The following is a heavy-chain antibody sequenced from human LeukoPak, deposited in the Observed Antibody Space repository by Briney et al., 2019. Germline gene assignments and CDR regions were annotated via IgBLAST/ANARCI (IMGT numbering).Heavy chain of an antibody. Sequence: SETLSLTCTVSGGSISSGGYYWSWIRQHPGKGLEWIGYIYYSGSTYYNPSLKSRVTISVDTSKNQFSLKLSSVTAADTAVYYCARVTAGLLWLEENVGHNWFDPWGQGTLVTVSS. V-gene: IGHV4-31*03. J-gene: IGHJ5*02. D-gene: IGHD3-10*01. CDR1: GGSISSGGYY. CDR3: ARVTAGLLWLEENVGHNWFDP. CDR2: IYYSGST.